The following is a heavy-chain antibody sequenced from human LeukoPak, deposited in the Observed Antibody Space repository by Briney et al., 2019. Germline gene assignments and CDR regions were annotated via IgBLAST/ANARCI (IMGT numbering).Heavy chain of an antibody. V-gene: IGHV3-7*01. D-gene: IGHD1-1*01. J-gene: IGHJ4*02. CDR2: VNEDGSAK. Sequence: GGSLRLSCVVSGLTFSNYWMIWVRQAPGKGLESVAVVNEDGSAKYYLDSVKGRFTISRDNARNSLYLEMNSLRAEDTAVYYCARDYWRSIDHWGQGTLVTVSS. CDR1: GLTFSNYW. CDR3: ARDYWRSIDH.